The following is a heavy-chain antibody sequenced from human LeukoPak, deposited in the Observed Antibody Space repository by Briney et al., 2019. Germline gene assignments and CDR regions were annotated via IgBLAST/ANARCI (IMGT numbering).Heavy chain of an antibody. J-gene: IGHJ4*02. CDR3: ARDFRVVVTVLYYFDY. V-gene: IGHV3-30*04. CDR2: ISYDGSNK. D-gene: IGHD2-21*02. CDR1: GFTFSSYA. Sequence: PGGSLRLSCAASGFTFSSYAMHWVRQAPGKGLEWVAVISYDGSNKYYADSVKGRFTISRDNSKNTLYLQMNSLRAEDTAVYYCARDFRVVVTVLYYFDYWGQGTLVTVSS.